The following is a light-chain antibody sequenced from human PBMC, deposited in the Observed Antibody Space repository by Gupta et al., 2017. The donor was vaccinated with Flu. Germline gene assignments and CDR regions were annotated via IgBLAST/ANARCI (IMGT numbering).Light chain of an antibody. J-gene: IGLJ3*02. Sequence: TVTISCSGTSSNIVNNYVSRYQHVPRPAPPLLLYDDNRRPPGIPGRFSGAKSDSSATLAIFALQAGDGAAYFCGTCDRSRIAVVFGGGTKVTVL. CDR1: SSNIVNNY. CDR2: DDN. CDR3: GTCDRSRIAVV. V-gene: IGLV1-51*01.